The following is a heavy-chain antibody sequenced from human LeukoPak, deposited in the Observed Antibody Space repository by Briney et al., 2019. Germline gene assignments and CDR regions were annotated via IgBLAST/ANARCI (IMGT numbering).Heavy chain of an antibody. CDR3: AREASVLRFLEWFPNWFDP. V-gene: IGHV3-20*04. Sequence: PGGSLRLSCAASGFTFDDYGMSWVRQAPGKGLEWVSGINWNGGSTGYADSVKGRFTISRDNAKNSLYLQMNSLRAEDTALYYCAREASVLRFLEWFPNWFDPWGQGTLVTVSS. CDR1: GFTFDDYG. J-gene: IGHJ5*02. D-gene: IGHD3-3*01. CDR2: INWNGGST.